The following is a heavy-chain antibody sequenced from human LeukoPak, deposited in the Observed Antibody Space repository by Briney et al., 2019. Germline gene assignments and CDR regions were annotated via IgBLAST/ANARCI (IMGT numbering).Heavy chain of an antibody. J-gene: IGHJ4*02. Sequence: SEALSLTCTVSGGSISSYYWSWIRQPPGKGLEWIGYIYYSGSTNYNPSLKSRVTISVDTSKNQFSLKLSSVTAADTAVYYCARRGYSYGYFDYWGQGTLVTVSS. CDR1: GGSISSYY. CDR3: ARRGYSYGYFDY. D-gene: IGHD5-18*01. CDR2: IYYSGST. V-gene: IGHV4-59*08.